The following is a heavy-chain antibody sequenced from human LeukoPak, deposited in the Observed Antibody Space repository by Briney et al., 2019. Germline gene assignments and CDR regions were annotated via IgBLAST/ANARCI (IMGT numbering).Heavy chain of an antibody. V-gene: IGHV3-49*04. CDR3: IKGQHGYSSRVHS. CDR2: IRSKAFGGTT. J-gene: IGHJ4*02. Sequence: GGSLRLSCTGSGFIVGDFLMSWVRQAPGKGLEWVGLIRSKAFGGTTQYAASVNGRFTISRDDSKNIAYLQVDSLKIEDTAMYYCIKGQHGYSSRVHSWGQGILVTVSS. D-gene: IGHD6-19*01. CDR1: GFIVGDFL.